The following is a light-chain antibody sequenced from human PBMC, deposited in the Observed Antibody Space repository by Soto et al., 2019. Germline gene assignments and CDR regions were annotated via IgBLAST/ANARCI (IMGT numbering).Light chain of an antibody. CDR3: QQYNSYSWK. V-gene: IGKV1-5*01. Sequence: IQMTQSPSTLSASVGDRVTITCRASQSISSWLAWYQQKPGKAPKLLIYDASSLESGVPSRFSGSGSGTEFTLTISSLQPDDFATYYCQQYNSYSWKFGQGTKVDIK. J-gene: IGKJ1*01. CDR2: DAS. CDR1: QSISSW.